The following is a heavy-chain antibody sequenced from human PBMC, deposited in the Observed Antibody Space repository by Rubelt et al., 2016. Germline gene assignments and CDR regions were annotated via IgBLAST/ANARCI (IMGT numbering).Heavy chain of an antibody. CDR2: ISGNGGST. CDR1: GFTYTYST. Sequence: ASGFTYTYSTMTWVRQAPGKGLEWVSAISGNGGSTYYADSVRGRFTISRDNSKNTLYLQMNSLRAEDTAVYYCAKDRFFGSAGDDYFDYWGQGTLVTVSS. CDR3: AKDRFFGSAGDDYFDY. D-gene: IGHD2-21*02. J-gene: IGHJ4*02. V-gene: IGHV3-23*01.